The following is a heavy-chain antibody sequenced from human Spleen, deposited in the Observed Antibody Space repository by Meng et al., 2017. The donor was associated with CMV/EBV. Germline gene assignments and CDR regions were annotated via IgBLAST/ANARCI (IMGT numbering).Heavy chain of an antibody. CDR1: GFTFNSYT. J-gene: IGHJ4*02. V-gene: IGHV3-30-3*01. CDR3: ARVVGATRFDY. CDR2: ISYDGRNK. D-gene: IGHD1-26*01. Sequence: GGSLRLSCAASGFTFNSYTMHWVRQAPGKGLEWVALISYDGRNKYFADSVKGRFTISRDSSKNTLYLQMNSLRVEDTAVYYCARVVGATRFDYWGQGTLVTVSS.